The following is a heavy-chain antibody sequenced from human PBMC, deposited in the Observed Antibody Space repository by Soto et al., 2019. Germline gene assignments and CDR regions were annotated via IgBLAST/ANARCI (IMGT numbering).Heavy chain of an antibody. CDR1: GGTFSSYA. V-gene: IGHV1-69*12. D-gene: IGHD3-22*01. CDR2: IIPIFGTA. J-gene: IGHJ5*02. Sequence: QVQLVQSGAEVKKPGSSVKVSCKASGGTFSSYAISWVRQAPGQGLEWMGGIIPIFGTANYAQKFQGRVTITADESTSTAYMELSSLRSEDTAVYYCARDGMAYYDSSGYRKGWFDPWGQGTLVTVSS. CDR3: ARDGMAYYDSSGYRKGWFDP.